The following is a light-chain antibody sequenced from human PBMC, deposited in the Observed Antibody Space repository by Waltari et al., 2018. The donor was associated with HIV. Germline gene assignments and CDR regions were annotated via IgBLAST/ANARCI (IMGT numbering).Light chain of an antibody. CDR1: KWGEKD. CDR2: QDS. CDR3: QALDSSTVLYF. J-gene: IGLJ1*01. V-gene: IGLV3-1*01. Sequence: SYERNQPPSVSVSPGQTASITCSGEKWGEKDACWYQQKPGQSPVLVIYQDSTRPSGIPERFSGSNSGNTATLTFSGTRAMAEAAYYCQALDSSTVLYFFGTGTKVTVL.